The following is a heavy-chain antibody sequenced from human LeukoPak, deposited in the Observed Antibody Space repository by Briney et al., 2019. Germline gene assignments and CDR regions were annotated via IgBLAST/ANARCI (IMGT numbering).Heavy chain of an antibody. Sequence: PGGSLRLSCAASGFTSDDYAMHWVRQAPGKGLEWVSLISWDGGSTYYADSVKGRFTISRDNSKNSLYLQMNSLRAEDTALYYCAKARYSSGWYLFDYWGQGTLVTVSS. J-gene: IGHJ4*02. CDR1: GFTSDDYA. CDR2: ISWDGGST. V-gene: IGHV3-43D*04. D-gene: IGHD6-19*01. CDR3: AKARYSSGWYLFDY.